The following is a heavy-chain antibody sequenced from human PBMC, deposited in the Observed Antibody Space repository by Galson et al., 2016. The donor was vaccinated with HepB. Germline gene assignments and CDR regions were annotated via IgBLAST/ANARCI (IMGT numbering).Heavy chain of an antibody. CDR2: IYYSGST. D-gene: IGHD2-15*01. J-gene: IGHJ4*02. V-gene: IGHV4-39*01. Sequence: SETLSLTCTVSGGSISSRNYYWGWIRQPPGKGLEWIGSIYYSGSTYYNPSLKSRVTISVDTSKNQFSLKLSSVTAADTAVYYCARVRRYCSGGSCRHHFDYWGQGTLVTVSS. CDR3: ARVRRYCSGGSCRHHFDY. CDR1: GGSISSRNYY.